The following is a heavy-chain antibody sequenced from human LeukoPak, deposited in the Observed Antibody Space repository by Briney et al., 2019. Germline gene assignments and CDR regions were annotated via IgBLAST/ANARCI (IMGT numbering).Heavy chain of an antibody. Sequence: SETLSLTCAVYGGSFSGYYWSWIRQPPGKGLEWIGEVNHSGSTNYNPSLKSRVTISVDTSKNQFSLKLSSVTAADTAVYYCARRPRYYGSGSYLKVSWFDPWGQGTLVTVSS. CDR1: GGSFSGYY. CDR2: VNHSGST. J-gene: IGHJ5*02. D-gene: IGHD3-10*01. CDR3: ARRPRYYGSGSYLKVSWFDP. V-gene: IGHV4-34*01.